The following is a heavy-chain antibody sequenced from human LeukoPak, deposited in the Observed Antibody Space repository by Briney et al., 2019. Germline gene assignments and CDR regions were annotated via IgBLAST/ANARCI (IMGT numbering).Heavy chain of an antibody. CDR1: VFTFSSYE. V-gene: IGHV3-48*03. CDR3: ARQRGDILTGSYMPRGFDY. D-gene: IGHD3-9*01. CDR2: ISSSGSTI. Sequence: GGSLRLSCAASVFTFSSYEITLGPQAPGKGLEWGSYISSSGSTIYYADSVKGRFTISRDNAKNSLYLQRNSLRAEDTAVYSCARQRGDILTGSYMPRGFDYWGQGTLVTVSS. J-gene: IGHJ4*02.